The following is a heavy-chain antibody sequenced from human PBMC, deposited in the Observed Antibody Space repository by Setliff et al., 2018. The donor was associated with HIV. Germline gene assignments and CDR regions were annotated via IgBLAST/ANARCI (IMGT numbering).Heavy chain of an antibody. Sequence: PGGSLRLSCAVSGFTFSTYGMHWVRQAPGKGLEWVANIKQDGSEKYYVDSVKGRFTISRDNAENSLYVQMNSLRTEDTALYYCSKGHPDGDPYYFDYWGQGTLVTVSS. CDR3: SKGHPDGDPYYFDY. V-gene: IGHV3-7*03. J-gene: IGHJ4*02. CDR2: IKQDGSEK. CDR1: GFTFSTYG. D-gene: IGHD2-21*02.